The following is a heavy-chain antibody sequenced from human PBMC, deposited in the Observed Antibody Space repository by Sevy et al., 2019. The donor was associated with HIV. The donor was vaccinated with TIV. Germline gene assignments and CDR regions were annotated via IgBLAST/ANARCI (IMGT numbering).Heavy chain of an antibody. V-gene: IGHV3-9*01. CDR1: GFTFDDYA. CDR2: ISWNGGGI. D-gene: IGHD5-12*01. CDR3: AKNIVATNYYYYGIDV. Sequence: GGSLRLSCTASGFTFDDYAMHWVRQAPGKGLEWVSGISWNGGGIGYADSVKGRFTISRDNAKNSLYLQMNSPRPEDTALYYCAKNIVATNYYYYGIDVWGQGTTVTVSS. J-gene: IGHJ6*02.